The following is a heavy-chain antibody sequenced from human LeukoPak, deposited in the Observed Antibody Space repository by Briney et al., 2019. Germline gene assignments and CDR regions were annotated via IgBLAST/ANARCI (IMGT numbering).Heavy chain of an antibody. J-gene: IGHJ6*02. CDR1: GYTFIDYY. V-gene: IGHV1-2*02. CDR2: INPNSGGT. D-gene: IGHD2-21*02. Sequence: ASVKVSCKASGYTFIDYYIHWVRQAPGQGLEWMGWINPNSGGTNYAQKFQGRVTMTRDTSISTAYMGLSRLRSDDTAVYYCARDPSPSWIVVVTDYGMDVWGQGTTVTVSS. CDR3: ARDPSPSWIVVVTDYGMDV.